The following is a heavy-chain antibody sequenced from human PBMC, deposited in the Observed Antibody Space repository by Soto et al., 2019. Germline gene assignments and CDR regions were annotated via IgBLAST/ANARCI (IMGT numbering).Heavy chain of an antibody. CDR2: IFWDDDK. CDR1: GFSLTTRGVG. Sequence: QITLKESGPTLVKPTQTLTLTCTFSGFSLTTRGVGVGWFRQPPGKALECLALIFWDDDKRDSPSLQSRLSITKDTSKNQVVLTMTNVDPVDTATYYCAHIPNYYQYDWFDPWGQGTLVSVSS. J-gene: IGHJ5*02. CDR3: AHIPNYYQYDWFDP. V-gene: IGHV2-5*02. D-gene: IGHD3-16*01.